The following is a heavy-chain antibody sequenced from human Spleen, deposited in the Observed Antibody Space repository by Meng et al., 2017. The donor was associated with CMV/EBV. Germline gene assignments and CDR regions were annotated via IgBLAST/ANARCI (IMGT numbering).Heavy chain of an antibody. CDR2: IYSGGSST. V-gene: IGHV3-23*03. CDR1: GFTFSSYA. J-gene: IGHJ4*02. Sequence: GGSLRLSCAASGFTFSSYAMSWVRQAPGKGLEWVSVIYSGGSSTYYADSVKGRFTISRDNSKNTLYLQMNSLRAEDTAVYYCGKDGGDCSSTSCDYFDYWGQGTLVTVSS. D-gene: IGHD2-2*01. CDR3: GKDGGDCSSTSCDYFDY.